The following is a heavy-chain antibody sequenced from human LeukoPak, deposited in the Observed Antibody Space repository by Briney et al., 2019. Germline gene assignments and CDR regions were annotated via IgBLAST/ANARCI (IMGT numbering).Heavy chain of an antibody. Sequence: GRSLRLPCAASGFTFSNYTMHWVRQAPGKGLEWVAVISYDGSNKYYTDSVKGRFTISRDNSKNTLYLQMNSLRAEDTAVYYCARVVFLGKWSIPFDSWGQGTLVTVSS. D-gene: IGHD3-16*01. CDR1: GFTFSNYT. V-gene: IGHV3-30*10. CDR3: ARVVFLGKWSIPFDS. J-gene: IGHJ4*02. CDR2: ISYDGSNK.